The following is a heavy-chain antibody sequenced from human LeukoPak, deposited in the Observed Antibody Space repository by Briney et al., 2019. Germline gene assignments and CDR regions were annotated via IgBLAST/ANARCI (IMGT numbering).Heavy chain of an antibody. Sequence: PSETLSLTCAVYGGSFSGYHWSWIRQPPGKGLEWIGEINHSGSTNYNPSLKSRVTISVDTSKNQFSLKLNSVIAADTAVYYCASRALDYYDSSGYAGWFDPWGQGTLVTVSS. V-gene: IGHV4-34*01. CDR1: GGSFSGYH. J-gene: IGHJ5*02. CDR2: INHSGST. D-gene: IGHD3-22*01. CDR3: ASRALDYYDSSGYAGWFDP.